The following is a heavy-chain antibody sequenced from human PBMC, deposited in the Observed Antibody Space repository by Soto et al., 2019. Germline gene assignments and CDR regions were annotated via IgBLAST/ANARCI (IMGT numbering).Heavy chain of an antibody. CDR2: INPSGGST. Sequence: QVQLVQSGAEVKKPGAAVKVSCKASGYTFTSYYMHWVRQAPGQGREWMGIINPSGGSTSYAQKFQGRVTMTWDTSASTVYMELSSLRSEDTAVYYCARGRDIQIRLVVPFDYWGQGTLVTVSS. V-gene: IGHV1-46*01. D-gene: IGHD2-2*01. CDR3: ARGRDIQIRLVVPFDY. CDR1: GYTFTSYY. J-gene: IGHJ4*02.